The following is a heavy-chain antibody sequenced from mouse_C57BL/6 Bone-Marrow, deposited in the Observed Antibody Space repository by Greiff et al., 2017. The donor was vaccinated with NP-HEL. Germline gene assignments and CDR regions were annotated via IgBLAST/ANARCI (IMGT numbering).Heavy chain of an antibody. Sequence: VQLQQSGAELAKPGASVKLSCKASGYTFTSYWMHWVKQRPGQGLEWIGYINPSSGYTKYNQKFKDKATVTADKSSSTAYMQLSSLTYEDSAVYYCARFGVGYPFAYWGQGTLVTVSA. D-gene: IGHD2-2*01. CDR3: ARFGVGYPFAY. CDR2: INPSSGYT. V-gene: IGHV1-7*01. J-gene: IGHJ3*01. CDR1: GYTFTSYW.